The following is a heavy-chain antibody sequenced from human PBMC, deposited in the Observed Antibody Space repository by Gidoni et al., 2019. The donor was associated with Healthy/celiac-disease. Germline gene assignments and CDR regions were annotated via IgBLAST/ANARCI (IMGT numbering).Heavy chain of an antibody. J-gene: IGHJ4*02. CDR3: AREVQTGEMDY. D-gene: IGHD7-27*01. CDR2: IYYSGST. Sequence: QVQLQESGPGLVKPSETLSLTCTVSGGSISSYYWSWIRQPPGKGLEWIGYIYYSGSTNYNPSLKSRVTISVDTSKNQFSLKLSSVTAADTAVYYCAREVQTGEMDYWGQGTLVTVSS. V-gene: IGHV4-59*01. CDR1: GGSISSYY.